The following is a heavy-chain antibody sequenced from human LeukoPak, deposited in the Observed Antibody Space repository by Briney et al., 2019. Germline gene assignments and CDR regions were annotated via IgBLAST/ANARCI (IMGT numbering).Heavy chain of an antibody. V-gene: IGHV3-15*01. CDR2: FKSKIDGGTT. CDR3: AAGTGYSDFDY. Sequence: PGGSLRLSCAASGFTFNKAWMTWVRQAPGKGLEWVGRFKSKIDGGTTDYAAPVKGRFTISGDDSKNMLYLQMNSLTIEDTGVYYCAAGTGYSDFDYWGQGTLVTVSS. CDR1: GFTFNKAW. J-gene: IGHJ4*02. D-gene: IGHD3-9*01.